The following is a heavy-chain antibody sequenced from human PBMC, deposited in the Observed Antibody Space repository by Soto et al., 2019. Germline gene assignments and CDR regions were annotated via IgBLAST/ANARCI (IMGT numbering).Heavy chain of an antibody. CDR1: GYTFTTYS. J-gene: IGHJ4*02. D-gene: IGHD3-16*01. CDR2: ISTYNGDT. Sequence: QVQLVQSVPDVKKPGASVKVSCKASGYTFTTYSFSWVRQAPGQGLEWVGWISTYNGDTNYAQRLQGRVTMTTDTSTSSAFMELRSLRSDDTAVYYCARGLYGDYWGQGTLVTVYS. V-gene: IGHV1-18*01. CDR3: ARGLYGDY.